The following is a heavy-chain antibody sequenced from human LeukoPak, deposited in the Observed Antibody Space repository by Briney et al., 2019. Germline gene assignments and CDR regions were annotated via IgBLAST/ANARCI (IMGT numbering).Heavy chain of an antibody. CDR2: ISYDGSNK. CDR3: ARTQGVGATAPFDY. J-gene: IGHJ4*02. CDR1: GFTFSSYA. V-gene: IGHV3-30*01. Sequence: GGSLRLSCAASGFTFSSYAMHWVRQAPGKGLEWVAVISYDGSNKYYADSVKGRFTISKDNSNNTLYLQMNSLRAEDTAVYYCARTQGVGATAPFDYWGQGTLVTVSS. D-gene: IGHD1-26*01.